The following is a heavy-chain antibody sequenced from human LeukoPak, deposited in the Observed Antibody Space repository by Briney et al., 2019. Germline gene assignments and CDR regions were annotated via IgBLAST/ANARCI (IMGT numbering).Heavy chain of an antibody. CDR3: AKDGQLSARWVYYYGMDV. CDR1: GFTFSSYA. V-gene: IGHV3-30*04. Sequence: PGGSLRLSCAASGFTFSSYAMHWVRQAPGKGLEWVAVISYDGSNKYYADSVKGRFTISRDNSKNTLYLQMNSLRAEDTAVYYCAKDGQLSARWVYYYGMDVWGQGTTVTVSS. CDR2: ISYDGSNK. J-gene: IGHJ6*02. D-gene: IGHD6-6*01.